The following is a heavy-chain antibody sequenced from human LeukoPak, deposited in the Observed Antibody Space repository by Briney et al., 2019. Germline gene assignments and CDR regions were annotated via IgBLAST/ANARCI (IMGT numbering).Heavy chain of an antibody. V-gene: IGHV3-30*18. CDR1: GFTFSTYG. D-gene: IGHD6-13*01. Sequence: PGGSLRLSCAASGFTFSTYGMHWVRQAPGKGLEWVAVISYDGSNKYYADSVKGRFTISRDNSKNTLYLQMNSLRAEDTAVYYCAKGTPSWYYYFDYWGQGTLITVSS. CDR3: AKGTPSWYYYFDY. J-gene: IGHJ4*02. CDR2: ISYDGSNK.